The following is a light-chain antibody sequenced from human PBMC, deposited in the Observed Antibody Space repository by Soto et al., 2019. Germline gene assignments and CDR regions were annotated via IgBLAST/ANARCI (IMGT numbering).Light chain of an antibody. CDR1: ESISTW. Sequence: DIQMTQSPSSLSASVGDRVTFTCRASESISTWLAWYQQKPGKAPKLLIYGASSLESGVPPRFSGDGSETDFTLTISSLQRDDFGTYYCQQYSRLWSFGQGTKVDI. CDR3: QQYSRLWS. CDR2: GAS. V-gene: IGKV1-5*03. J-gene: IGKJ1*01.